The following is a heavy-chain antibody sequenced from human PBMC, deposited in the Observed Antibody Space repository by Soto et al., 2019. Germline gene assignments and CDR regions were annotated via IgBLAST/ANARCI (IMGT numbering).Heavy chain of an antibody. V-gene: IGHV3-74*01. CDR1: GFTFSSYW. CDR2: ISTDGTST. D-gene: IGHD6-19*01. Sequence: EVQLVESGGGSVQPGGSLRLSCAASGFTFSSYWMHWVRQVPGKGLVWVSRISTDGTSTNYADSVKGRFTISRDNAKNTLYLQMNSLRTEDTAVYYCASPTPAGYWGQGTLVTVSS. J-gene: IGHJ4*02. CDR3: ASPTPAGY.